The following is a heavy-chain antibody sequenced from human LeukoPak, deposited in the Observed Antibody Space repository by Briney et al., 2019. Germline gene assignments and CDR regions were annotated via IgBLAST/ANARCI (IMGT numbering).Heavy chain of an antibody. J-gene: IGHJ4*02. CDR1: GFSFSNYW. CDR2: INEDGSDK. Sequence: GGSLRLSCEGSGFSFSNYWMSWVRQAPGKGLEWVAHINEDGSDKYYVDSAKGRFTISRDNAKNSLYLQMGSLRAEDTAVFYCTTWSSCSRDTCQFNYWGQGTLVTVSS. D-gene: IGHD2-2*01. V-gene: IGHV3-7*01. CDR3: TTWSSCSRDTCQFNY.